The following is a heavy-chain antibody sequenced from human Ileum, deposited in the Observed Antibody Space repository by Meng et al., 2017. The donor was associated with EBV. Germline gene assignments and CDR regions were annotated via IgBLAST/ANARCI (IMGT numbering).Heavy chain of an antibody. CDR2: VNYNGDS. D-gene: IGHD1-26*01. V-gene: IGHV4-61*08. CDR1: GASVTSSGYY. J-gene: IGHJ4*02. Sequence: GQPQQAGPGLVRPSATLSLTCTVSGASVTSSGYYWSWLRQSPGKGLEWLGYVNYNGDSTYNPSLKSRVTIFIDTSKKQFYLNLTSATAADTAIYYCARDLRVGGAFDYWGQGTLVTVSS. CDR3: ARDLRVGGAFDY.